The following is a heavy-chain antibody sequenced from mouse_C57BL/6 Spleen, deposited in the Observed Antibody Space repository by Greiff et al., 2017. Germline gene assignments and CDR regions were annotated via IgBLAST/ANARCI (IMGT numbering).Heavy chain of an antibody. V-gene: IGHV1-80*01. CDR1: GYAFSSYW. CDR2: IYPGDGDT. Sequence: LQQSGAELVKPGASVKISCKASGYAFSSYWMNWVKQRPGKGLEWIGQIYPGDGDTNYNGKFKGKATLTADKSSSTAYMQLSSLTSEDSAVYFCARGDGYYSNHWYFDVWGTGTTVTVSS. CDR3: ARGDGYYSNHWYFDV. D-gene: IGHD2-5*01. J-gene: IGHJ1*03.